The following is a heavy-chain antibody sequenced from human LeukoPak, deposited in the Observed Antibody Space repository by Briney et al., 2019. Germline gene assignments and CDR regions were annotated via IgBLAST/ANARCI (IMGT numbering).Heavy chain of an antibody. J-gene: IGHJ2*01. CDR1: GGSISSYY. CDR2: IYYSGST. D-gene: IGHD6-13*01. CDR3: ARVAAAYDWYFDL. V-gene: IGHV4-59*01. Sequence: RPSETLSLTCTVSGGSISSYYWSWIRQPPGKGLEWIGYIYYSGSTNCNPSLKSRATISVDTSKNQFSLKLSSVTAADTAVYYCARVAAAYDWYFDLWGRGTLVTVSS.